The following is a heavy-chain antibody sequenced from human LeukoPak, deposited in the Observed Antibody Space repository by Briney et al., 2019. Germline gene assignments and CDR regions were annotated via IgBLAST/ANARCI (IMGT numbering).Heavy chain of an antibody. CDR2: IYYTGST. Sequence: SETLSLTCTVSGVSITNYYWSWLRQPPGKGLEWIGYIYYTGSTNYNLSLRSRVTISVDTSKNQFSLKLRSVTAADTAVYFCAGGGDSGGYYYPMFDYWGQGTLVTVSS. D-gene: IGHD3-22*01. V-gene: IGHV4-59*01. J-gene: IGHJ4*02. CDR3: AGGGDSGGYYYPMFDY. CDR1: GVSITNYY.